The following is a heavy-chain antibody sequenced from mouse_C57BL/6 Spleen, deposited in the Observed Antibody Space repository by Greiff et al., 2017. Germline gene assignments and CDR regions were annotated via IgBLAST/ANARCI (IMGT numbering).Heavy chain of an antibody. V-gene: IGHV3-6*01. CDR2: ISYDGSN. J-gene: IGHJ2*01. CDR1: GYSITSGYY. Sequence: ESGPGLVKPSQSLSLTCSVTGYSITSGYYWNWIRQFPGNKLEWMGYISYDGSNNYNPSLKNRISITRDTSKNQFFLKLNSVTIEDTATYYCAREDYGKVYYFDYWGQGTTLTVSS. CDR3: AREDYGKVYYFDY. D-gene: IGHD1-1*01.